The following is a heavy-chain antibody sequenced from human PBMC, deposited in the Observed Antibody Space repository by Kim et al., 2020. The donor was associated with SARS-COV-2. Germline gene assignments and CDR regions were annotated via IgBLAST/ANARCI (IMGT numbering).Heavy chain of an antibody. CDR3: AKYKYRRSWSAY. CDR2: ISGSGGST. D-gene: IGHD6-13*01. Sequence: GGSLRLSCAASGFTFGGYDMNWVRQAPGKGLEWVSLISGSGGSTYYTDSVKGRFTISRDNSKNSLYLQMNSLRPEDTAVYYCAKYKYRRSWSAYWGQGTLVPVPS. CDR1: GFTFGGYD. J-gene: IGHJ4*02. V-gene: IGHV3-43*02.